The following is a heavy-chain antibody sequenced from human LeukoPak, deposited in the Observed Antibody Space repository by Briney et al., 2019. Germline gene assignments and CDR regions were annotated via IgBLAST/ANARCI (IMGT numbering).Heavy chain of an antibody. CDR3: ARGGYCSSSICYSLNAFDI. CDR1: GFTFSSYE. J-gene: IGHJ3*02. V-gene: IGHV3-48*03. D-gene: IGHD2-2*01. Sequence: GGSLRLSCVASGFTFSSYEMDSGRQAPGKGLEWVTSISSGGTTIYYADSVKGRFTISRHNAKNSRYLQMYRLRAEDTAVYYCARGGYCSSSICYSLNAFDIWGQGTMFTVSS. CDR2: ISSGGTTI.